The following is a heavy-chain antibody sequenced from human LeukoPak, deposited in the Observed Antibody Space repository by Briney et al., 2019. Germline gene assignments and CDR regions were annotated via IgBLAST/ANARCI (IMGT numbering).Heavy chain of an antibody. CDR2: IKRKTDGGTT. V-gene: IGHV3-15*01. CDR3: TTGGGSYRVVDY. J-gene: IGHJ4*02. Sequence: GGSLRLSCAASGFIFNATWMAWVRQSPGRGLEWVGRIKRKTDGGTTDYAAPVKGRFTISRDDSKETLYLQMNSLKTEDTGVYYCTTGGGSYRVVDYWGQGTLVTVSS. D-gene: IGHD1-26*01. CDR1: GFIFNATW.